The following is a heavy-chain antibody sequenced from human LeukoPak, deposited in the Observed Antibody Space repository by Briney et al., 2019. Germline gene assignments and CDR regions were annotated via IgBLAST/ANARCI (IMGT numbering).Heavy chain of an antibody. CDR3: AAHYYDSSGGLGPFDI. D-gene: IGHD3-22*01. V-gene: IGHV3-21*01. J-gene: IGHJ3*02. Sequence: GGSLRLSCAASGFTFSSYSMNWVRQAPGKGLEWVASISSGSNYIYYADSVKGRFTISRDNAKNSLYLQMNSLRAEDTAVYYCAAHYYDSSGGLGPFDIWGQGTMVTVSP. CDR1: GFTFSSYS. CDR2: ISSGSNYI.